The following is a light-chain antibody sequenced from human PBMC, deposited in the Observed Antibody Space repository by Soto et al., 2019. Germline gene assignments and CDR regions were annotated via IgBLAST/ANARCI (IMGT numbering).Light chain of an antibody. CDR1: QSISTD. CDR3: QHSYGTPRT. CDR2: AVS. V-gene: IGKV1-39*01. J-gene: IGKJ1*01. Sequence: IPMTHSQSYRSPTVVDGVTIRLPASQSISTDLNWYQHKPGKAPKVLIYAVSSLQSGVPSRFSGSGSGTDFTLTITSLQPEDSATYYCQHSYGTPRTFGQGTKVDIK.